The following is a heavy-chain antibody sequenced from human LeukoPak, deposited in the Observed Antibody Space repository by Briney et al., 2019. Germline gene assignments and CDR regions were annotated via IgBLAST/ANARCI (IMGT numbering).Heavy chain of an antibody. V-gene: IGHV5-51*01. CDR2: IYPGDSET. D-gene: IGHD5-12*01. CDR3: AKLTRGGYEKFDF. Sequence: GESLRISCKGSGYSFNTYWIAWVRHMPGKGLECMGIIYPGDSETAYSPSFQGHVTISADKSISTAYLQWSSLKASDTAMYYCAKLTRGGYEKFDFWGQGTLITVSS. CDR1: GYSFNTYW. J-gene: IGHJ4*02.